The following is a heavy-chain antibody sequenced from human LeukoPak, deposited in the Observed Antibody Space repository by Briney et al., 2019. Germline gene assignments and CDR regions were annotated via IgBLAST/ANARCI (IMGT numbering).Heavy chain of an antibody. J-gene: IGHJ5*02. CDR2: INDRGST. CDR1: GGSFSGYY. Sequence: SETLSLTCAVYGGSFSGYYWSWIRQPPGKGLEWIGEINDRGSTNYNPSLKSRLTISVDTSKNQFSLKLSSVTAADTAVYYCARDRHIAARFNWFDPWDQGTLVTVSS. D-gene: IGHD6-6*01. V-gene: IGHV4-34*01. CDR3: ARDRHIAARFNWFDP.